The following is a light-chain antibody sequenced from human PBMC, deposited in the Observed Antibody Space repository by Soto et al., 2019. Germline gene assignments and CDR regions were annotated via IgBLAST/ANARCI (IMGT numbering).Light chain of an antibody. CDR2: AAS. V-gene: IGKV1-6*01. CDR3: QQYGTLPLT. J-gene: IGKJ4*01. Sequence: AIQMTQSPSSVSSSVGDRFTIRCRASQSITNRLAWYQQKPGKAPNLLIYAASNLQSGVPSRFSGSGSDTDFTLTISRLEPEDFAVFYCQQYGTLPLTFGGGTKVDIK. CDR1: QSITNR.